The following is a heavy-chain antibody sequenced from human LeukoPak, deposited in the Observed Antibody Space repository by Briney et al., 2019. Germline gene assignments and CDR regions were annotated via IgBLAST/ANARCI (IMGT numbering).Heavy chain of an antibody. V-gene: IGHV5-51*01. D-gene: IGHD2/OR15-2a*01. CDR2: VYPDDSRT. CDR1: GYHFPKSW. Sequence: GASLKISCKASGYHFPKSWIGWARQMPGKGLEWMAIVYPDDSRTKYSPSFQGQVTISADKSINTAYLQWSSLRASDTAMYYCARPDYFASHDWGQGTLVTVSS. CDR3: ARPDYFASHD. J-gene: IGHJ4*02.